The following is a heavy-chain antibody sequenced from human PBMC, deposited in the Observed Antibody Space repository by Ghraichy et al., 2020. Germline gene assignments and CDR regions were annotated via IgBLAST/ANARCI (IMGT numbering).Heavy chain of an antibody. V-gene: IGHV4-39*01. CDR1: GGSISSTTYY. Sequence: SETLSLTCTVSGGSISSTTYYWGWIRQPPGKGLEWIGTIFYSGSTYQNPSLRGRVTISADTSKNQFSLELRSVTAADTAVYYCVTYIMTTRKYDYWGQGTLVTVSS. CDR3: VTYIMTTRKYDY. CDR2: IFYSGST. D-gene: IGHD5-12*01. J-gene: IGHJ4*02.